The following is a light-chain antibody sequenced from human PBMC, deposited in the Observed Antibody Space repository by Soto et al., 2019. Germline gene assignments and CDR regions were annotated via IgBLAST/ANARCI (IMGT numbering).Light chain of an antibody. V-gene: IGKV3-15*01. Sequence: EIVMTQSPATLSVSPGERATLSCRASQSVSSNLAWYQQKPGQAPRLLIYGASTRATGIPASFSGSGSGTEFTLTISSLQSEDFAVYYCQQYNNWPLTLGGGTKVDIK. CDR1: QSVSSN. CDR2: GAS. J-gene: IGKJ4*01. CDR3: QQYNNWPLT.